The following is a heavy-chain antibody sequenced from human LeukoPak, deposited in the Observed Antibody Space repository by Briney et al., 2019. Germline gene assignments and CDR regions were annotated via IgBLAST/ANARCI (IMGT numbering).Heavy chain of an antibody. J-gene: IGHJ1*01. CDR3: AKGARITMIVVDIRSYEYFQH. D-gene: IGHD3-22*01. CDR1: GFTFSSYG. Sequence: GGSLRLSCAASGFTFSSYGMSWVRQAPGKGLEWVSAISGSGGSTYYADSVKGRFTISRDNSKNTLYLQMNSLRAEDTAVHYCAKGARITMIVVDIRSYEYFQHWGQGTLVTVSS. CDR2: ISGSGGST. V-gene: IGHV3-23*01.